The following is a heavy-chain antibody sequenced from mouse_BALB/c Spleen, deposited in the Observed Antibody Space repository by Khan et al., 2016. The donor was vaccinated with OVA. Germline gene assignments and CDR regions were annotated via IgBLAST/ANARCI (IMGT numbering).Heavy chain of an antibody. V-gene: IGHV3-2*02. Sequence: EVQLVESGPGLVKPSQSLSLTCTVTGYSITNNYAWNWIRQFPGNKLEWMGYISYSGSTNYNPSLKSRISITRDTSKNQFFLQLNSVTTEDTATYYCARGNYYGYYFYYWGQGTTLTVSP. D-gene: IGHD1-1*01. J-gene: IGHJ2*01. CDR2: ISYSGST. CDR1: GYSITNNYA. CDR3: ARGNYYGYYFYY.